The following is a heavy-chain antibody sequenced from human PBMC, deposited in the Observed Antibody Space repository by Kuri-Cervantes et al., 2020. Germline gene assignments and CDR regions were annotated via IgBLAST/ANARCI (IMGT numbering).Heavy chain of an antibody. Sequence: GESLKISYAASGFTFSSYAMCWVRQAPGKGLEWVSAISGSGGSKYYADSVKGRFTISRDNSKNTLYLQMNSMRAEDTAVYYCATSVVSAASGDYWGQGTLVTVSS. J-gene: IGHJ4*02. D-gene: IGHD2-2*01. CDR3: ATSVVSAASGDY. V-gene: IGHV3-23*01. CDR2: ISGSGGSK. CDR1: GFTFSSYA.